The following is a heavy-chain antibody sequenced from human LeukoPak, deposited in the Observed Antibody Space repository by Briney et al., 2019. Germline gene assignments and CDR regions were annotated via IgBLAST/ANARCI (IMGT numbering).Heavy chain of an antibody. CDR2: INHSGST. J-gene: IGHJ1*01. Sequence: ETLSLTCAVYGGSFSDYYWSWIRQPPGKGLEWIGEINHSGSTNYNPSLKSRVTISGDTSKNQFSLKLSSVTAADTAVYYCAYSSGYQQNWGQGTLVTVSS. CDR1: GGSFSDYY. V-gene: IGHV4-34*01. D-gene: IGHD3-22*01. CDR3: AYSSGYQQN.